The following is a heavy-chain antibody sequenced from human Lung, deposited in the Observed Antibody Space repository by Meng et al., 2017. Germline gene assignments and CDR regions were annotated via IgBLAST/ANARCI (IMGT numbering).Heavy chain of an antibody. D-gene: IGHD4-11*01. J-gene: IGHJ4*02. CDR1: GGSFGDYS. V-gene: IGHV4-34*01. CDR3: ARGPTTMAHDFDY. CDR2: INHSGST. Sequence: QVQPRAVGEDLLKPSVPRSLTCVVSGGSFGDYSWSWIRQPPGKGLEWIGEINHSGSTNYNPSLESRATISVDTSQNNLSLKLSSVTAADSAVYYCARGPTTMAHDFDYWGQGTLVTVSS.